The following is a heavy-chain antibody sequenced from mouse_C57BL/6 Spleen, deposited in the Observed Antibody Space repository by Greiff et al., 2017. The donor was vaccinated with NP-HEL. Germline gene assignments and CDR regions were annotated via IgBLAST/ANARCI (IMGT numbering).Heavy chain of an antibody. CDR1: GYTFTSYW. J-gene: IGHJ4*01. CDR2: IDPSDSYT. Sequence: QVQLQQSGAELVKPGASVKLSCKASGYTFTSYWMQWVKQRPGQGLEWIGEIDPSDSYTNYNQKFKGKATLTVDTSSSTAYMQLSSLTSEDSAVYYCARGITTVVGAMDYWGQGTSVTVSS. CDR3: ARGITTVVGAMDY. D-gene: IGHD1-1*01. V-gene: IGHV1-50*01.